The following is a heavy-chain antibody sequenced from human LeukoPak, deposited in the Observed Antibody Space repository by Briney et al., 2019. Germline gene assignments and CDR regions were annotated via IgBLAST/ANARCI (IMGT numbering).Heavy chain of an antibody. J-gene: IGHJ4*02. D-gene: IGHD3-22*01. V-gene: IGHV4-39*01. CDR3: AGPKARDSSGYYYDEEAYFDY. CDR2: IYYSGST. CDR1: GGSISSSSYY. Sequence: SETLSLTCTVSGGSISSSSYYWGWIRQPPGKGLEWIGSIYYSGSTYYNPSLKSRVTISVDTSKNQFSLKLSSVTAADTAVYYCAGPKARDSSGYYYDEEAYFDYWGQGTLVTVSS.